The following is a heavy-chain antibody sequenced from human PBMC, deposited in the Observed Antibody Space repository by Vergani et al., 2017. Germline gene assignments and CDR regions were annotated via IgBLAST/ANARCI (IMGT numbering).Heavy chain of an antibody. CDR1: GYTFNQYG. J-gene: IGHJ5*02. CDR3: ARDLRLLYNRFDP. V-gene: IGHV3-33*01. CDR2: TWYDGNNK. D-gene: IGHD1-14*01. Sequence: QVQLVETGGGVVQPGGSLRVSCAASGYTFNQYGMHWVRQAPGKGLEWVAVTWYDGNNKQYADSVKGRFTISRDNSKSTMYLQMNSLRDEDTGVYYCARDLRLLYNRFDPWGQGTLVTVSS.